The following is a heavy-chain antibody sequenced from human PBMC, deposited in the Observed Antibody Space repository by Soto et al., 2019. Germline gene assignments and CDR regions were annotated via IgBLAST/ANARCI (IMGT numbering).Heavy chain of an antibody. J-gene: IGHJ4*02. CDR1: GYTFTNYY. Sequence: QVQLVQSGAEVKKPGASVKVSCRASGYTFTNYYIHCVRQAPGQGLEWLAIFNPTSGSTNFAQEFQGSVSLDMDTSTSTVYMELSGLRSVDTAMFYCARDLAAGDHWGQGTMVTVSS. D-gene: IGHD6-13*01. CDR2: FNPTSGST. CDR3: ARDLAAGDH. V-gene: IGHV1-46*03.